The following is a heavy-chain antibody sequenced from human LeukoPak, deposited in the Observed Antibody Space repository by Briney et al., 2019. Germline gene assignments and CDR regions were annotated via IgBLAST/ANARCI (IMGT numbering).Heavy chain of an antibody. CDR1: GFTFSGSA. CDR2: IRSKANSYAT. D-gene: IGHD1-26*01. J-gene: IGHJ4*02. CDR3: TRLPPSGSRNDY. Sequence: GGSLRLSCAASGFTFSGSAMHWVRQASGKGLEWVGRIRSKANSYATAYAASVKGRFTISRDDSKNTAYLQMNSLKTEDTAVYYCTRLPPSGSRNDYWGQGTLVTVSS. V-gene: IGHV3-73*01.